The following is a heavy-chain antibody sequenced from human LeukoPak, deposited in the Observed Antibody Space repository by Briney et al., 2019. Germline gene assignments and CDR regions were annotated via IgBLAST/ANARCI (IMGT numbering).Heavy chain of an antibody. J-gene: IGHJ4*02. CDR3: AKIDFFDY. Sequence: GGSLRLSCAASGFTFSNYNMNWVRQAPGKGLEWVSYISSDSSTINYGDSVKGRFTISRDNAKNSLYLQMNSLRAGDTAVYYCAKIDFFDYWGQGTLVTVSS. CDR2: ISSDSSTI. CDR1: GFTFSNYN. V-gene: IGHV3-48*01.